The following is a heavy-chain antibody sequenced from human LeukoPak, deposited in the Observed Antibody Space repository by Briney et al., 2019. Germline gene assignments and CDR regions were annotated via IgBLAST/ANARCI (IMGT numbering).Heavy chain of an antibody. CDR1: GGTFSSYA. CDR2: IIPIFGTA. V-gene: IGHV1-69*01. D-gene: IGHD2-2*01. Sequence: GASVKVSCKASGGTFSSYAISWVRQAPGQGLEWMGGIIPIFGTANYAQKFQGRVTITPDDSTSTAYMELSSLRSEDTAVYYCARVGSHANIVVVPAAIRGGSWFDPWGQGTLVTVSS. CDR3: ARVGSHANIVVVPAAIRGGSWFDP. J-gene: IGHJ5*02.